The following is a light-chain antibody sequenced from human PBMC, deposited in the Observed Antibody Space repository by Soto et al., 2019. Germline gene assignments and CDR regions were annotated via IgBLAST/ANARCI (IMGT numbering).Light chain of an antibody. V-gene: IGKV1-9*01. CDR2: AAS. Sequence: DIQLTQSPSFLSASGGDRVTITCRASQDIYSYLAWYQQKPGQAPKLLIYAASTLQSGVPSRFGGSRSGTQFTLTISSLQPEDSATYYCQHFKDYPLTFGGGTKVEIK. CDR3: QHFKDYPLT. CDR1: QDIYSY. J-gene: IGKJ4*01.